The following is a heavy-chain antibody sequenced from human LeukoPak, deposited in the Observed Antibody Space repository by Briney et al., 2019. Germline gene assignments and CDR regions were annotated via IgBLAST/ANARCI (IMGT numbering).Heavy chain of an antibody. D-gene: IGHD3-10*01. V-gene: IGHV1-2*02. CDR3: ARVQNPSHYYGSGGYFDY. Sequence: ASVKVSCKASGYTFTGYYMHWVRQAPGQGLEWMGWINPNSGGTNYAQKFQGRVTMTRDTSISTAYMELSRLRSDDTAVYYCARVQNPSHYYGSGGYFDYWGQGTLVTVSS. J-gene: IGHJ4*02. CDR1: GYTFTGYY. CDR2: INPNSGGT.